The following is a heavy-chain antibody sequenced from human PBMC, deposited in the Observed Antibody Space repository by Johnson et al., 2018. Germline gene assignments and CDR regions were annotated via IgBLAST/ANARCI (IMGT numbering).Heavy chain of an antibody. J-gene: IGHJ6*03. CDR2: ISYDATSK. CDR1: GFTFNFYA. CDR3: AKIGVNYYMDV. D-gene: IGHD3-16*02. V-gene: IGHV3-30-3*02. Sequence: QVQLVESGGGVVQPGRSLRLSCAASGFTFNFYAMHWVRQAPGRGMEWVAIISYDATSKYYADSVKGRFTISRDNSKNTLYLQMDSLRAEDTAVYYCAKIGVNYYMDVWGKGTTVTVSS.